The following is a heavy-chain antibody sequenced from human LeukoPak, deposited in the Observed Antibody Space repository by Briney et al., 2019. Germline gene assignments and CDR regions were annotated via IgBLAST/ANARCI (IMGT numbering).Heavy chain of an antibody. CDR1: GGTFSSYA. V-gene: IGHV1-69*13. CDR3: ARALPGANWDSRFGELFQRRIWFDP. D-gene: IGHD3-10*01. Sequence: GASVKVSCKASGGTFSSYAISWVRQAPGQGLEWMGGIIPIFGTANYAQKFQGRVTITADESTSTAYMELSRLRSDDTAVYYCARALPGANWDSRFGELFQRRIWFDPWGQGTLVTVSS. J-gene: IGHJ5*02. CDR2: IIPIFGTA.